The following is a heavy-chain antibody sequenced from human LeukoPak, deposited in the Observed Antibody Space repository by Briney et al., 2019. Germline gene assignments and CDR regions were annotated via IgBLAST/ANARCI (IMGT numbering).Heavy chain of an antibody. CDR3: AREMMVLTGYRAFDY. V-gene: IGHV4-59*01. D-gene: IGHD3-9*01. CDR1: GGSISSYY. Sequence: SETLSLTCTVSGGSISSYYWSWIRQPPGKGLEWIGYIYYSGSTNYNPSLKSRVTISVDTSKNQFSLKLSSVTAADTAVYYCAREMMVLTGYRAFDYWGQGTLVTVSS. J-gene: IGHJ4*02. CDR2: IYYSGST.